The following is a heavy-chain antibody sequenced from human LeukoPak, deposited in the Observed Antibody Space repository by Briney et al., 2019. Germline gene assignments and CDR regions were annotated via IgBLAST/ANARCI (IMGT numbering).Heavy chain of an antibody. J-gene: IGHJ4*02. D-gene: IGHD3-3*01. CDR2: MNPNSGNT. CDR3: ARGSSSRWYYDFWSGYGKYYFDY. CDR1: GYTFTSYD. V-gene: IGHV1-8*01. Sequence: ASVTVSCKASGYTFTSYDINWVRQATGQGLEWMGWMNPNSGNTGYAQKFQGRVTMTRNTSISTAYMELSSLRSEDTAVYYCARGSSSRWYYDFWSGYGKYYFDYWGQGTLVTVSS.